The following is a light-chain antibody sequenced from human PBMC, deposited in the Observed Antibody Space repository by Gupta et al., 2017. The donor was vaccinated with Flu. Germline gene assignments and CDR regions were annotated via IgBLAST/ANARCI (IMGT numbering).Light chain of an antibody. CDR1: QSINNY. CDR3: QQRYSTPYS. V-gene: IGKV1-39*01. J-gene: IGKJ2*03. CDR2: AVS. Sequence: DIQMTQSPSSLSASVGDRVTITCRASQSINNYLNWYQQKPGRAPNLLLYAVSSLQRGVPSRFSGSGSGTDFTLTISSLQPEDFATDYCQQRYSTPYSFGQGTKLEIK.